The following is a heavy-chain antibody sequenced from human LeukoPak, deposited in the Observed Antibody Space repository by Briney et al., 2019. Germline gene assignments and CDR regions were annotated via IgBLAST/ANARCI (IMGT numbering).Heavy chain of an antibody. D-gene: IGHD2-15*01. Sequence: GGSLRLSCAASGFTFRNYAMTWVRQAPGKGLEWVSSVSAAGGSRRYADSVKGRFTISKDEYTNSLYLQMSGLRAEDTAVYYCAKSDPGYCAGGSCNLGIDYWGQGTLVTVSS. CDR2: VSAAGGSR. V-gene: IGHV3-23*01. J-gene: IGHJ4*02. CDR3: AKSDPGYCAGGSCNLGIDY. CDR1: GFTFRNYA.